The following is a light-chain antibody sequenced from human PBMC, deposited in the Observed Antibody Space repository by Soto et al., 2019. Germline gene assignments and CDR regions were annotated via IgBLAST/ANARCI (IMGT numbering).Light chain of an antibody. Sequence: QSALTQPRSVSGSPGQSVTISCTGSSSDVGGYNAVSWFQQPPGKAPKLMIYDVTKRPSGVPDRFSGSKSGNTSSLTISGLQADDEADYYCCSYSGGSTQLFGEGTKLTVL. CDR2: DVT. CDR1: SSDVGGYNA. CDR3: CSYSGGSTQL. V-gene: IGLV2-11*01. J-gene: IGLJ2*01.